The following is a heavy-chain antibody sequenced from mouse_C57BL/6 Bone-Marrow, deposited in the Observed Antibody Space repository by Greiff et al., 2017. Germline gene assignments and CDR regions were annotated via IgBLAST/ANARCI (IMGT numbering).Heavy chain of an antibody. Sequence: QVQLQQPGAELVKPGASVKLSCKASGYTFTSYWMHWVKQRPGQGLEWIGMIHPNRGSTNYNEKFKSKATLTVDKSSSTAYMQLSSLTSEDSAVYYCARFGYSWYFDVWGTGTTVTVSS. V-gene: IGHV1-64*01. CDR1: GYTFTSYW. D-gene: IGHD2-3*01. J-gene: IGHJ1*03. CDR2: IHPNRGST. CDR3: ARFGYSWYFDV.